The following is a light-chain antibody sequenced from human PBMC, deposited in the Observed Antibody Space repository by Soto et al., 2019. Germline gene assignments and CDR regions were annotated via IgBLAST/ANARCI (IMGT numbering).Light chain of an antibody. CDR3: QQRANWPLT. CDR1: QSVSSSY. V-gene: IGKV3D-20*02. Sequence: EIVLTQSPGTLSLSPGEIATLSFSASQSVSSSYLAWYQQKPGQAPRLLIYGASSRATGIPDRFSGSGSGTDFTLTISSLESEDFAIYYCQQRANWPLTFGGGTKVDIK. CDR2: GAS. J-gene: IGKJ4*01.